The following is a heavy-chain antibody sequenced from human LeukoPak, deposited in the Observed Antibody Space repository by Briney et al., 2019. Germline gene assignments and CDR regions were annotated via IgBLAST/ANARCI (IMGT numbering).Heavy chain of an antibody. V-gene: IGHV3-21*01. CDR1: GFTFRSYS. CDR2: ISSNSSYI. D-gene: IGHD2-2*01. CDR3: ARAPTVLVGYCSSASCQADY. J-gene: IGHJ4*02. Sequence: GGSLRLSCAASGFTFRSYSMNWVRQAPGKGLEWVSSISSNSSYIYYADSVKGRFTISRDNAKNSLYLQMNSLRAEDTAVYYCARAPTVLVGYCSSASCQADYWGQGTLVTVSS.